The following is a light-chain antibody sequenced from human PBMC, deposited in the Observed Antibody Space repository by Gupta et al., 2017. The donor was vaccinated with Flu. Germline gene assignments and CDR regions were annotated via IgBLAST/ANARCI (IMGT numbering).Light chain of an antibody. J-gene: IGKJ1*01. CDR3: QQVNSYPWT. CDR2: VAS. V-gene: IGKV1-9*01. CDR1: GISTY. Sequence: GISTYLAWYQQKPGKAPKLLIYVASSLQSGVPSRFSGSGSGTEFTLTISSLQAEDFATYYCQQVNSYPWTFGQGTKVEIK.